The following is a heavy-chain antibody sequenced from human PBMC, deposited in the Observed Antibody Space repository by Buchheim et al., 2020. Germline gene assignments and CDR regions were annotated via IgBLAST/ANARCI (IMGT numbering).Heavy chain of an antibody. V-gene: IGHV3-30*04. D-gene: IGHD6-19*01. CDR1: GFPFSIYT. J-gene: IGHJ4*03. CDR3: ATNAVAGHEGY. CDR2: ISYDGKNK. Sequence: VQVVESGGGVVQPARSLRLSCGASGFPFSIYTMNWVRQAPGKGLEWVAVISYDGKNKDYAESVKGRFTISRDNSKHTVDLEMNSLRGDDTAVYYCATNAVAGHEGYWGQGT.